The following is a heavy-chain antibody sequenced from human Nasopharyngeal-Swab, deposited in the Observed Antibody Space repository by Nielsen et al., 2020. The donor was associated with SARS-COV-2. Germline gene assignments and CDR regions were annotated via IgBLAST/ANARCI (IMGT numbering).Heavy chain of an antibody. V-gene: IGHV3-33*06. CDR3: AKGAVGGAVAGTQYFQH. J-gene: IGHJ1*01. CDR1: GFTFSSYG. Sequence: GGSLRLSCAASGFTFSSYGMHWVRQAPGKGLEWVAVIWYDGSDKYYADSVKGRFTISRDNSKNTLYLQMNSLRAEDTAVYYCAKGAVGGAVAGTQYFQHWGQGTQVTVSS. CDR2: IWYDGSDK. D-gene: IGHD6-19*01.